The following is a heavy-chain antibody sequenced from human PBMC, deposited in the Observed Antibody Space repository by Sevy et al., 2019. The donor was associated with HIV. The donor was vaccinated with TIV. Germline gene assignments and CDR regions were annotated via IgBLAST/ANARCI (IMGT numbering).Heavy chain of an antibody. CDR2: LFYSGST. CDR1: GGSVSTDSYY. V-gene: IGHV4-61*01. Sequence: SESLSLTCTVSGGSVSTDSYYWSWIRQPPGKGLEWIGYLFYSGSTNYNPSLKSRVTISLDTSKNQFSLKLSSVTAADTAVYYCARCRSPYGDYATGSFDYWGQGALVNVSS. D-gene: IGHD4-17*01. CDR3: ARCRSPYGDYATGSFDY. J-gene: IGHJ4*02.